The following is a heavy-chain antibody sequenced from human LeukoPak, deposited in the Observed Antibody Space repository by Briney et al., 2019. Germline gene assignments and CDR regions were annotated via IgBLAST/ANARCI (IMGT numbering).Heavy chain of an antibody. Sequence: PGGSLRLSCAASGFTFSSYEMNWVRQAPGKGLEWVSYISSSGSTIYYADSVKGRFTISRDNAKNSLYLQMNSLRAEDRAVYYCTPQYGSGSYYEKFDYWGQGTLVTVSS. V-gene: IGHV3-48*03. CDR2: ISSSGSTI. D-gene: IGHD3-10*01. CDR1: GFTFSSYE. J-gene: IGHJ4*02. CDR3: TPQYGSGSYYEKFDY.